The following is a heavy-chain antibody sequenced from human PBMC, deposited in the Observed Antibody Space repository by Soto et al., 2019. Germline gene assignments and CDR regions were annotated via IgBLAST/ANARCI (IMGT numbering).Heavy chain of an antibody. CDR1: PGAFSSYA. D-gene: IGHD3-10*01. CDR2: IIPIFGTA. Sequence: VNLPRNAAPGAFSSYAISRVRQPPGQRPEWMGGIIPIFGTANYAQKFQGRVTITADESTSTAYMELSSLRSEDTAVYYCARDYGSGSYYNFYYYGMDVWGQGTTVTVSS. J-gene: IGHJ6*02. CDR3: ARDYGSGSYYNFYYYGMDV. V-gene: IGHV1-69*01.